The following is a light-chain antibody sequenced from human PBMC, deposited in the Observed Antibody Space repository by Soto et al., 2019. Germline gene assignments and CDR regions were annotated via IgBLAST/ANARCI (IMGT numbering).Light chain of an antibody. J-gene: IGKJ2*01. CDR3: QHYGSSPPYT. V-gene: IGKV3-20*01. CDR2: AAS. CDR1: RSFASSY. Sequence: EIVLTQSPDTLSLSPGERATLACRASRSFASSYLAWYQQKPGQAPRLLIYAASTRATGIPDRFSGSGSGTDFTLTISRLEPEDSAVHYCQHYGSSPPYTFGQGTKLEIK.